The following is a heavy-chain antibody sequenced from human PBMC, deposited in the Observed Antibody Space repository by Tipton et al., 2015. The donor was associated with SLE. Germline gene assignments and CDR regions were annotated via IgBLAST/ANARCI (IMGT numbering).Heavy chain of an antibody. Sequence: LRLSCTVSGFSITSSYYWGWIRQPPGKGLEWIGTMYHSRSTHYNPSLKSRAIISVDPSKNHFSLLLSSVTAADTAVYFCSRGDWNYESYWGQGTLVTVSS. J-gene: IGHJ4*02. CDR2: MYHSRST. V-gene: IGHV4-38-2*02. D-gene: IGHD1-7*01. CDR1: GFSITSSYY. CDR3: SRGDWNYESY.